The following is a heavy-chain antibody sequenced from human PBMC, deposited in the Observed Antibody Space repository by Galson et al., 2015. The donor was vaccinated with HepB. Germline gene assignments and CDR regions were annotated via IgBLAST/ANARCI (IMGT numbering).Heavy chain of an antibody. D-gene: IGHD6-19*01. V-gene: IGHV1-69*02. Sequence: SVKVSCKASGGTFSSYTISWVRQAPGQGLEWTGRIIPILGIANHAQKFQGRVTITADKSTSTAYMELSSLRSEDTAVYYCASSSLVVAGTNYWYFDLWGRGTLVTVSS. CDR2: IIPILGIA. CDR3: ASSSLVVAGTNYWYFDL. J-gene: IGHJ2*01. CDR1: GGTFSSYT.